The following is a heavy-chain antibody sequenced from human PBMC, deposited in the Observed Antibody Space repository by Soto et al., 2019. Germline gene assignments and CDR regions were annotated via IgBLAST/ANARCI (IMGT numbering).Heavy chain of an antibody. J-gene: IGHJ6*02. CDR1: GFTFSSYS. CDR2: ISSSSSYI. CDR3: ARDGTPVITMVRGAHYYYYYGMDV. D-gene: IGHD3-10*01. V-gene: IGHV3-21*01. Sequence: GGSLRLSCAASGFTFSSYSMNWVRQAPGKGLEWVSSISSSSSYIYYADSVKGRFTISRDKAKNSLYLQMNSLRAEDTAVYYCARDGTPVITMVRGAHYYYYYGMDVWGQGTTVTVSS.